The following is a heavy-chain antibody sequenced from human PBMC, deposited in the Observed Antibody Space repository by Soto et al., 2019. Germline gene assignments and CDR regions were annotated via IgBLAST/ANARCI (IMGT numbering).Heavy chain of an antibody. J-gene: IGHJ4*02. CDR1: EFTFSSYT. Sequence: GGSLRLSCAASEFTFSSYTMNWVRQAPGKGLEWVSFISGSSDYIYHADSVKGRFTISRDNAKKSLYLQMNSLRVEDTAVYYCARADSRGSYPGFFDYWGQGIQVTVSS. V-gene: IGHV3-21*01. CDR3: ARADSRGSYPGFFDY. CDR2: ISGSSDYI. D-gene: IGHD5-12*01.